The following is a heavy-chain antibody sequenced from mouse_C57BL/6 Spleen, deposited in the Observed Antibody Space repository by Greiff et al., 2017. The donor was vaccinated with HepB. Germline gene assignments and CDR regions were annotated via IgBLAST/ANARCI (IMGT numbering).Heavy chain of an antibody. V-gene: IGHV3-6*01. Sequence: EVKLLESGPGLVKPSQSLSLTCSVTGYSITSGYYWNWIRQFPGNKLEWMGYISYDGSNNYNPSLKNRISITRDTSKNQFFLKLNSVTTEDTATYYCAREDYDYEGYWGQGTTLTVSS. CDR3: AREDYDYEGY. D-gene: IGHD2-4*01. J-gene: IGHJ2*01. CDR1: GYSITSGYY. CDR2: ISYDGSN.